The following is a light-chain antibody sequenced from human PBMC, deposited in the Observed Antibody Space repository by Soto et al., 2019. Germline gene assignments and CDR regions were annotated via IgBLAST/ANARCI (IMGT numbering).Light chain of an antibody. CDR3: HQYNSYTWT. CDR2: DTS. V-gene: IGKV1-5*01. CDR1: QSVSDW. Sequence: IQMTQSPSTLSASVGDRFTITFLASQSVSDWLAWYQQKPGNPPKLLIYDTSRLESAVPSRFSASGSGTEFTLTISGLQPDDFATYYCHQYNSYTWTFGQGTKVDIK. J-gene: IGKJ1*01.